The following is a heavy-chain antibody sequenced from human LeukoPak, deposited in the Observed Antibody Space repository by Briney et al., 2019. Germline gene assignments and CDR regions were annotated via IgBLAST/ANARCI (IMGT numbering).Heavy chain of an antibody. Sequence: PGGSLRLSCAASGFTFSTYWMHWVRQAPGKGPVWVSRINTDGSTTTYADSVKGRFTISRDNSKTTVSLQMNNLRPEDTAAYYCAKVGARGCSSSTCFIYWGQGTLVTVSS. V-gene: IGHV3-74*01. D-gene: IGHD2-2*01. CDR2: INTDGSTT. CDR1: GFTFSTYW. J-gene: IGHJ4*02. CDR3: AKVGARGCSSSTCFIY.